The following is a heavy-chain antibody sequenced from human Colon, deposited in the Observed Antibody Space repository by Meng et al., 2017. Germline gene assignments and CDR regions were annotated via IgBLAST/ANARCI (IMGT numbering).Heavy chain of an antibody. Sequence: QVQLVQSGAEVKKPGASVTVSCKASGYTLYIHWVRLRPGEGFEWMGRINPRTGDTKSAQSFQGRVTMTRDTSTTTFSMDLRSLTTDDSAIYFCARESADGGSFDLWGQGTLVTVSS. CDR2: INPRTGDT. D-gene: IGHD2-15*01. CDR3: ARESADGGSFDL. CDR1: GYTLY. J-gene: IGHJ4*02. V-gene: IGHV1-2*06.